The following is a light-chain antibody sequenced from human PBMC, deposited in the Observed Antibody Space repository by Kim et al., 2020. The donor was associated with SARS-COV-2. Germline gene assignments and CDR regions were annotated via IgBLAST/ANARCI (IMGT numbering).Light chain of an antibody. V-gene: IGKV3-11*01. J-gene: IGKJ4*01. CDR3: QQRSDWPLT. CDR2: DAS. Sequence: SLSPGERAPLSCRARQNVHRFLVWYPQTPGQVPRLLIYDASNRATGVPARFSGSGSGTDFTLTISSLEPEDSAVYYCQQRSDWPLTFGGGTKLEI. CDR1: QNVHRF.